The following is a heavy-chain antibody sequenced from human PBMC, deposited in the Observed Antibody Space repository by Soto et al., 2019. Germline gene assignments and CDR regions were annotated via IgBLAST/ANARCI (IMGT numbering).Heavy chain of an antibody. J-gene: IGHJ4*02. CDR1: GGSISIGGYY. CDR3: ARCYCSGGSCYSYYFDY. V-gene: IGHV4-31*03. D-gene: IGHD2-15*01. Sequence: SETLSLTCTVSGGSISIGGYYWSWIRQHPGKGLEWIGYIYYSGSTYYNPSLKSRVTISVDTSKNQFSLKLSSVTAADTAVYYCARCYCSGGSCYSYYFDYWGQGTLVTVSS. CDR2: IYYSGST.